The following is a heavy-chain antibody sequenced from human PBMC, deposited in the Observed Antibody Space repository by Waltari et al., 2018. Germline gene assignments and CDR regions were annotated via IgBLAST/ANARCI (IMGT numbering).Heavy chain of an antibody. CDR1: GGSFRGYY. V-gene: IGHV4-34*01. D-gene: IGHD2-15*01. CDR2: INHSGST. CDR3: ARGLRYCSGGSCYSYYFDY. Sequence: QVQLQQWGAGLLKPSETLSLTCAVYGGSFRGYYCSWLRQPPGKGLEWIGEINHSGSTNYNPSLKSRVTISVDTSKNQFSLKLSSVTAADTAVYYCARGLRYCSGGSCYSYYFDYWGQGTLVTVSS. J-gene: IGHJ4*02.